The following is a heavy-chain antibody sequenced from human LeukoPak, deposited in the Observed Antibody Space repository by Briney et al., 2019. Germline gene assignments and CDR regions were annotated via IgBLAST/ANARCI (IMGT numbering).Heavy chain of an antibody. V-gene: IGHV4-59*11. CDR1: GVSIVSHH. CDR2: VYNSGTT. CDR3: ARDAY. J-gene: IGHJ4*02. Sequence: SETLSLTCTVSGVSIVSHHWSWIRQSPGKGLEWIACVYNSGTTVYTPSLPGRVTISVETSKNQYSLNLRSVTAADAAVYYCARDAYWGQGILVTVSS.